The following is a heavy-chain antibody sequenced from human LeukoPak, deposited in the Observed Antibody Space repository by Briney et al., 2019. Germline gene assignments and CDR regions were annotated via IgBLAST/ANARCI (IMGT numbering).Heavy chain of an antibody. CDR1: GITVSSNY. CDR3: ARVPHDYVYFQH. Sequence: GGSLRLSCAASGITVSSNYMSWVRQAPGKGLEWVSYISSSSSYTNYADSVKGRFTISRDNAKNSLYLQMNSLRAEDTAVYYSARVPHDYVYFQHWGQGTLVTVSS. D-gene: IGHD3-16*01. V-gene: IGHV3-11*05. CDR2: ISSSSSYT. J-gene: IGHJ1*01.